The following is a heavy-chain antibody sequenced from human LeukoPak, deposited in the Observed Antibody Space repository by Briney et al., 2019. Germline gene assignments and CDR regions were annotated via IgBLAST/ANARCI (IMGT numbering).Heavy chain of an antibody. V-gene: IGHV3-7*03. CDR3: ARVDYGGGR. Sequence: PGGSLRLSCAASGFTFGSYWMNWARQAPGKGLEWVASINHNGNVNYYVDSVKGRFTISRDNAKNSLYLQMSNLRAEDTAVYYCARVDYGGGRWGQGTLVTVSS. D-gene: IGHD4-23*01. CDR2: INHNGNVN. CDR1: GFTFGSYW. J-gene: IGHJ4*02.